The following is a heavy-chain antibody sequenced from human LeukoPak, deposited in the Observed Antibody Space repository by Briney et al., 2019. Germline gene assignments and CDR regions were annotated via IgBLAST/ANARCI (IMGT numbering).Heavy chain of an antibody. CDR2: ISSGGTTI. Sequence: GGSLRLSCAASGFTFGDYYMSWIRQAPGKGLEWVSYISSGGTTIYYADSVKGRFTISRDNAKNSLYLQMNSLRAEDTAVYYCAPQVRVGVTPVDVWGQGTTVTVSS. V-gene: IGHV3-11*01. CDR3: APQVRVGVTPVDV. CDR1: GFTFGDYY. J-gene: IGHJ6*02. D-gene: IGHD1-26*01.